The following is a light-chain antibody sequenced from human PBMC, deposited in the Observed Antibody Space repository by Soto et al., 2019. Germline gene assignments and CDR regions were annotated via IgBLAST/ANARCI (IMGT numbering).Light chain of an antibody. CDR2: GAS. J-gene: IGKJ4*01. CDR3: QQYGSSLFT. CDR1: QSVSSSY. V-gene: IGKV3-20*01. Sequence: EIVLTHSPGALSLSPGERVTLSCRASQSVSSSYLVWYQQKLGQAPRLLIDGASSRATGIPDRFSGSGSGTDFTLTISRLEPEDFAVYYCQQYGSSLFTFGGGTKVDIK.